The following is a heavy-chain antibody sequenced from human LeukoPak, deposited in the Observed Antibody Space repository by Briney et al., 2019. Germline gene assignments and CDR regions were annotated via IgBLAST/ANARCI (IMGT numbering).Heavy chain of an antibody. CDR3: AKHLIAAAGVLYNY. J-gene: IGHJ4*02. V-gene: IGHV3-23*01. CDR2: ISGSGGST. Sequence: PGGSLRLSCAASGFTFSSYGMSWVRQAPGKGLEWVSAISGSGGSTYYADSVKGRFTISRDNSKNTLYLQMNSLRAEDTAVYYCAKHLIAAAGVLYNYWGQGTLVTVSS. CDR1: GFTFSSYG. D-gene: IGHD6-13*01.